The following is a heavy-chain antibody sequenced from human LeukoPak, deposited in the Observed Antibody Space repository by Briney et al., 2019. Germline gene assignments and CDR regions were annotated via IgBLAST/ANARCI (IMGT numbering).Heavy chain of an antibody. CDR2: INPNSGGT. V-gene: IGHV1-2*06. Sequence: ASVKVSCKASGYTFTGYYTHWVRQAPGQGLEWMGRINPNSGGTNYAQKFQGRVTMTRDTSISTAYMELSRLRSDDTAVYYCARAAVRGALYNWFDPWGQGTLVTVSS. CDR3: ARAAVRGALYNWFDP. D-gene: IGHD3-10*01. J-gene: IGHJ5*02. CDR1: GYTFTGYY.